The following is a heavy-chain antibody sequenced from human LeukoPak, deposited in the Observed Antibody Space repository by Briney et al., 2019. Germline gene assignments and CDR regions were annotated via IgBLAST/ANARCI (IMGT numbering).Heavy chain of an antibody. V-gene: IGHV1-8*01. CDR3: ARWGAYDFTSYYYYGMDV. D-gene: IGHD3-3*01. J-gene: IGHJ6*02. Sequence: ASVKVSCKASGYTFTSYDINWVRQATGQGLEWMGWMNPSSCNTGYAQKFQGRVTMTRNTSISTAYMELSSLRSEDTAVYYCARWGAYDFTSYYYYGMDVWGQGTTVTVSS. CDR2: MNPSSCNT. CDR1: GYTFTSYD.